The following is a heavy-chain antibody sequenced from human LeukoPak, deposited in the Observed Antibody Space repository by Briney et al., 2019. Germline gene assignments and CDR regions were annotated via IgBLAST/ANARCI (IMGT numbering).Heavy chain of an antibody. J-gene: IGHJ4*02. V-gene: IGHV6-1*01. Sequence: SQTLSLTCAISGDSVSSNSAAWSWIRQSPSRGLEWLGRTYYRSKWYNDYAVSVKSRITINPDTSKNQFSLQLNSVTPEDAAVYYCAREDVRETYYFDYWGQGTLVTVSS. CDR3: AREDVRETYYFDY. CDR2: TYYRSKWYN. D-gene: IGHD3-10*01. CDR1: GDSVSSNSAA.